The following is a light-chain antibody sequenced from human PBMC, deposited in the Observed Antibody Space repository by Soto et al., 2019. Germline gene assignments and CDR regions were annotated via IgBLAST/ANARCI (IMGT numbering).Light chain of an antibody. Sequence: DIQMTQAPSTLSASLGDRGTITCRASQSISSWLAWYQQKPGKAPKLLIYKASSLESGVPSRFSGSGSGTEFTLTISSLQPDDFATYYCQQYNSYPWTFGQGTKVDIK. CDR3: QQYNSYPWT. V-gene: IGKV1-5*03. J-gene: IGKJ1*01. CDR2: KAS. CDR1: QSISSW.